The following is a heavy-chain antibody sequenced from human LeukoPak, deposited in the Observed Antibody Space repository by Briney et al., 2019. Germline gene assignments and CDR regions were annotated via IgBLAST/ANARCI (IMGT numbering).Heavy chain of an antibody. CDR2: ISNSGGNT. D-gene: IGHD3-22*01. CDR3: AKGGLYYYDSSGYFDY. V-gene: IGHV3-23*01. J-gene: IGHJ4*02. Sequence: GGSLRLSCAASGFTFGSYAMSWVRQAPGKGLEWVSAISNSGGNTFYADSGKGRFTISRDNSKNTLYLQMNSLRAEDTAVYYCAKGGLYYYDSSGYFDYWGQGTLVTVSS. CDR1: GFTFGSYA.